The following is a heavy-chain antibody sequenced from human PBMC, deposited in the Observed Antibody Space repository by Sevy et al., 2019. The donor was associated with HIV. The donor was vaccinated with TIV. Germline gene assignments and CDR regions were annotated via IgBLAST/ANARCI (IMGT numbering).Heavy chain of an antibody. CDR3: AKDSGYCSGGSCYSGFDY. J-gene: IGHJ4*02. D-gene: IGHD2-15*01. CDR1: GFTFSSYG. Sequence: GRSLRLSCAASGFTFSSYGMHWVRQAPGKGLEWVAVIWYDGSNKYYAEYVKGRFTISRDNSKNTLYLQMNSLRAEDTAVYYCAKDSGYCSGGSCYSGFDYWGQGTLVTVSS. V-gene: IGHV3-33*06. CDR2: IWYDGSNK.